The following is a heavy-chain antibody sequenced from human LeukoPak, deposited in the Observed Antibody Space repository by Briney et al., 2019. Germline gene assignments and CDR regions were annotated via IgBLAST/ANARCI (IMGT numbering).Heavy chain of an antibody. V-gene: IGHV1-18*01. CDR1: GYTFTRYG. J-gene: IGHJ6*02. D-gene: IGHD4-11*01. CDR3: ARDGLTSYSGGNWDYYYGMDV. CDR2: ISAYNGNT. Sequence: ASVKVSCKASGYTFTRYGISWVRQAPGQGLEWMGWISAYNGNTNYAQKLQGRVTMTTDTSTSTAYMELRSLRSDDTAVYYCARDGLTSYSGGNWDYYYGMDVWGQGTTVTVSS.